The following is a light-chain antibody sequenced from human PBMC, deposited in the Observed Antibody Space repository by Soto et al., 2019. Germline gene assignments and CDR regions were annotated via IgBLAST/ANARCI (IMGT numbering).Light chain of an antibody. CDR2: GAS. CDR3: LQHNHYPPT. V-gene: IGKV1-17*03. Sequence: DIQMTQSPSAMSASVGDRVTITCRASQGINSYLDWFQQKPGKVPKRLIYGASSLQSGVPPRFSGSGSGTEFTLTISSLQPEDFATYYCLQHNHYPPTFGQGTKVEIK. CDR1: QGINSY. J-gene: IGKJ1*01.